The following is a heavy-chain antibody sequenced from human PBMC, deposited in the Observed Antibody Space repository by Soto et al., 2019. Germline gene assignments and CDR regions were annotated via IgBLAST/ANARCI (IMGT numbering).Heavy chain of an antibody. J-gene: IGHJ4*02. CDR1: GGSITTTNYY. D-gene: IGHD6-19*01. CDR2: LYYSGST. CDR3: ARLPGYSSGFDY. V-gene: IGHV4-39*01. Sequence: SETLSLTCSVSGGSITTTNYYWGWIRQPPGKGLEWIGCLYYSGSTYYNPSLKSRVTMSVDTSKNQFSLKLSSVTAADTAVYYCARLPGYSSGFDYWGQGTLVTVSS.